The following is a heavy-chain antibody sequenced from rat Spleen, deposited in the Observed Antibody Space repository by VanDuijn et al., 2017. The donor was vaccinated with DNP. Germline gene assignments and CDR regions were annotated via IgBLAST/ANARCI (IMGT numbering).Heavy chain of an antibody. Sequence: EVQLVESGGDLVQPGRSLKLSCVASGFTFNNYWMTWIRQVPGKGLEWVASITSSGGSTYYPDSVKGRFTISRDNATNTLYLQMNSLRSEDTATYYCTTFEGRDAWGQGTSVTVSS. J-gene: IGHJ4*01. D-gene: IGHD1-11*01. CDR2: ITSSGGST. CDR1: GFTFNNYW. CDR3: TTFEGRDA. V-gene: IGHV5-31*01.